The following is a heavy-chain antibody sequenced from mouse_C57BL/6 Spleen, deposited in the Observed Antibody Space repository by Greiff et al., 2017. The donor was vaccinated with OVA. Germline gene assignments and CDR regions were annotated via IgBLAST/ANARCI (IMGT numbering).Heavy chain of an antibody. CDR3: AREDDYDGGY. CDR1: GYTFTSYW. D-gene: IGHD2-4*01. CDR2: IHPNSGST. J-gene: IGHJ2*01. Sequence: VQLQQPGAELVKPGASVKLSCKASGYTFTSYWMHWVKQRPGQGLAWIGMIHPNSGSTNYNEKFKSKATLTVDKSSSTAYMQLSSLTSADSAVYYCAREDDYDGGYWGQGTTLTVSS. V-gene: IGHV1-64*01.